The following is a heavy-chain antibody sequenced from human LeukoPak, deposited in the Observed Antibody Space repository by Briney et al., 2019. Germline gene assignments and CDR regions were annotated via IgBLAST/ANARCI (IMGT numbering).Heavy chain of an antibody. CDR2: IGSSGSII. Sequence: GSLRLSCAASGFSFSDYFISWIRQAPGKGLEWVSSIGSSGSIIYYADSVKGRFSISRGNAKNSVYLQMNSLRAEDTAVYYCARWGIYGDSRNWYFDIWGRGTLVTVS. J-gene: IGHJ2*01. CDR1: GFSFSDYF. D-gene: IGHD4-17*01. V-gene: IGHV3-11*01. CDR3: ARWGIYGDSRNWYFDI.